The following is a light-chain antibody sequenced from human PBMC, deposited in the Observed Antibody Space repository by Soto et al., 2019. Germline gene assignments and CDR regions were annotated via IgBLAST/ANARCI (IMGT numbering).Light chain of an antibody. J-gene: IGKJ4*01. CDR3: QKGHSFPLT. Sequence: DIQISYNPSSVSGSVVERVTITCRASQGVTTWLAWYQQKPGKAPKLLISSAISLQSGVPSRFSGSGSGTDFTLTISSLQPEDVATYFCQKGHSFPLTFGGGTKVDNK. CDR2: SAI. CDR1: QGVTTW. V-gene: IGKV1-12*01.